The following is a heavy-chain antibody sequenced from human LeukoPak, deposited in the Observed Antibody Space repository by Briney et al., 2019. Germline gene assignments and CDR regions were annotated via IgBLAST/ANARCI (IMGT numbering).Heavy chain of an antibody. CDR3: ARAPYSSGWYIWPFDP. D-gene: IGHD6-19*01. Sequence: ASETLSLTCTVSGGSISSSSYYWGWIRQPPGKGLEWIGSIYYSGSTYYNPSLKSRVTISVDTSKNQFSLKLSSVTAADTAVYYCARAPYSSGWYIWPFDPWGQGTLVTVSS. V-gene: IGHV4-39*07. CDR2: IYYSGST. CDR1: GGSISSSSYY. J-gene: IGHJ5*02.